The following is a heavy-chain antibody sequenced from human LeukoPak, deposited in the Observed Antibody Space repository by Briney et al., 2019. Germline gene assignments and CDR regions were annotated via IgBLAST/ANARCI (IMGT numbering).Heavy chain of an antibody. CDR2: FFLKGST. Sequence: ASETLSLTCTVSGYSITSAYYWGWIRQPPGKGLEWIGSFFLKGSTYYNPSLKSRVTISVDTSKNQFSLTLSSVTAADTAVYYCARSDGYGLVGIWGQGTMVTVSS. D-gene: IGHD5-18*01. CDR1: GYSITSAYY. V-gene: IGHV4-38-2*02. J-gene: IGHJ3*02. CDR3: ARSDGYGLVGI.